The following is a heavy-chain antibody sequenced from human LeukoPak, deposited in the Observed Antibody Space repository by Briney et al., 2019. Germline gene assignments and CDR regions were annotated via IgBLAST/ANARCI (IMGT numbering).Heavy chain of an antibody. D-gene: IGHD3-22*01. CDR1: GGSFSGYY. Sequence: SETLSLTCAVYGGSFSGYYWSWIRQPPGKGLEWIGEINHSGSTNYNPSLKSRVTISVDTSKNQFSLKPSSVTAADTAVYYCGGNYYDSSGHRGVFDYWGQGTLVTVSS. V-gene: IGHV4-34*01. CDR3: GGNYYDSSGHRGVFDY. J-gene: IGHJ4*02. CDR2: INHSGST.